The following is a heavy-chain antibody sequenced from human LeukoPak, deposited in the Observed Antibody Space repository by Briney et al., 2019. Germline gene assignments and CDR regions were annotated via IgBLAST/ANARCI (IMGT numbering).Heavy chain of an antibody. D-gene: IGHD2-2*01. CDR2: IYYSGST. CDR1: GDSISSYY. J-gene: IGHJ4*02. Sequence: SETLSLTCTVSGDSISSYYWSWIRQHPGKGLEWIGYIYYSGSTYYNPSLKSRVTISVDTSKNQFSLKLSSVTAVDTAVYYCARFSTTSTDYFDYWGQGTLVTVSS. V-gene: IGHV4-59*06. CDR3: ARFSTTSTDYFDY.